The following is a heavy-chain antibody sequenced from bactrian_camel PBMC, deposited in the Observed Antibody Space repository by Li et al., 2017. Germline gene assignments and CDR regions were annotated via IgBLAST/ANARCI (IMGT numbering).Heavy chain of an antibody. CDR3: AAGRLRNGYCYSLLNRLAYNN. D-gene: IGHD2*01. V-gene: IGHV3S53*01. J-gene: IGHJ4*01. CDR2: LNIDGKT. Sequence: HVQLVESGGGSVQAGGSLRLSCVTSRKVYDGYCMGWFRQVPGKQREGVAALNIDGKTTYADSVKGRFTISQDSAKNTLYLQMDSLNPEDTGMYYCAAGRLRNGYCYSLLNRLAYNNWGQGTQVTVS. CDR1: RKVYDGYC.